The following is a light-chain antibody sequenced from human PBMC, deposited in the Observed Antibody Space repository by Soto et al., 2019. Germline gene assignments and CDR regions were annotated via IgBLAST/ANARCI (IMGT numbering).Light chain of an antibody. CDR1: QSVSSY. J-gene: IGKJ1*01. CDR3: QQYNNWPRT. V-gene: IGKV3-11*01. CDR2: DAS. Sequence: EIVLTQSQATLSLSTGERATLSCRASQSVSSYLAWYQQKPGQAPRLLIYDASNRATGIPARFSGSGSGTDFTLTISSLEPEDFAVYYCQQYNNWPRTFGQGTNVDIK.